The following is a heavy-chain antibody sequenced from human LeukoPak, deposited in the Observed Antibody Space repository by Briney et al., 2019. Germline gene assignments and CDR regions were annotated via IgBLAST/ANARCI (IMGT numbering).Heavy chain of an antibody. J-gene: IGHJ4*02. Sequence: SETLSLTCTVSGGSISSYYWSWIRQPPGKGLEWIGYIYYSGSTNYNPSLKSRVTISVDTSKNQFSLKLSSVTAADTAVYYCARKGGSYYDPALFDYWGQGTLVTVSS. D-gene: IGHD1-26*01. CDR1: GGSISSYY. CDR2: IYYSGST. V-gene: IGHV4-59*01. CDR3: ARKGGSYYDPALFDY.